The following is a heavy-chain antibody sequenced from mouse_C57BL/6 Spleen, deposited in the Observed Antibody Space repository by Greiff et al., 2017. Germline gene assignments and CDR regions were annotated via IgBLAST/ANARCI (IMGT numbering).Heavy chain of an antibody. CDR1: GYTFTSYW. V-gene: IGHV1-50*01. CDR3: ARGHISGFAY. J-gene: IGHJ3*01. CDR2: IDPSDSYT. Sequence: QVQLQQSGAELVKPGASVKLSCKASGYTFTSYWMQWVKQRPGQGLEWIGEIDPSDSYTNYNQKFKGKATLTVDTSSSTAYMQLSSLTSEDSAVYYCARGHISGFAYWGQGTLVTVSA. D-gene: IGHD1-3*01.